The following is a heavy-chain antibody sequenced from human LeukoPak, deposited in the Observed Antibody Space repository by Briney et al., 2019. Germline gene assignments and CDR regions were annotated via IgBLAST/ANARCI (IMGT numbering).Heavy chain of an antibody. CDR3: ARGPVFSLERGSFDY. Sequence: SETLSLTCTVSGGSISSGNYYWSWIQQPAGKGLEWIGRIYTSGTTNYNPSLKSRDTISLDTSKNQFSLKLTSVTAADTAVYYCARGPVFSLERGSFDYWGQGTLVTVSS. D-gene: IGHD3-10*01. CDR1: GGSISSGNYY. J-gene: IGHJ4*02. CDR2: IYTSGTT. V-gene: IGHV4-61*02.